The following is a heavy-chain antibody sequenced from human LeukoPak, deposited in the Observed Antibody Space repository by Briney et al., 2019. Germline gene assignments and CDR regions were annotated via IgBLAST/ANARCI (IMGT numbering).Heavy chain of an antibody. Sequence: SETLSLTCTVSGGSISSYYWSWIRQPAGKGLEWIGRIYTSGSTNYNPSLKSRVTMSVDTSKSQFSLKLSSVTAADTAVYYCARDPPHYDFWSGYNPGGAFDIWGQGTMVTVSS. CDR3: ARDPPHYDFWSGYNPGGAFDI. D-gene: IGHD3-3*01. CDR1: GGSISSYY. J-gene: IGHJ3*02. V-gene: IGHV4-4*07. CDR2: IYTSGST.